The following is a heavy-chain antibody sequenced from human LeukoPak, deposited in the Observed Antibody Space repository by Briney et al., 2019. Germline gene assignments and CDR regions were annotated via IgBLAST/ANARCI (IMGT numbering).Heavy chain of an antibody. CDR1: GLTFSGYG. CDR3: AKDPYFDY. CDR2: ISYDGSNK. J-gene: IGHJ4*02. Sequence: GGSLRLSCAASGLTFSGYGMHWVRQAPGKGLEWVAVISYDGSNKYYADSVKGRFTISRDNSKNTLYLQMNSLRAEDTAVYYCAKDPYFDYWGQGTLVTVSS. V-gene: IGHV3-30*18.